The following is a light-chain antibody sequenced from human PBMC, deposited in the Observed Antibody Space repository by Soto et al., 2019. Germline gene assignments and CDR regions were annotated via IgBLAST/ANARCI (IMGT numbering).Light chain of an antibody. J-gene: IGKJ1*01. Sequence: DIQMTHSPSTLSASVGDRVTITCRASQSISVWLAWFQQIPGKAPKLLIYRASTSKSGVPSRFSGSGSGTEFTLTISSMQPDDFATYYCQHYNSYSEAFGQGTKVDI. CDR1: QSISVW. CDR3: QHYNSYSEA. CDR2: RAS. V-gene: IGKV1-5*03.